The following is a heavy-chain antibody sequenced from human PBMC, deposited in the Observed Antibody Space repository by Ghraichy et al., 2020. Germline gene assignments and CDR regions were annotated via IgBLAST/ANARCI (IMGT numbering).Heavy chain of an antibody. Sequence: GGSLRLSCAASGFTFSSYGMHWVRQAPGKGLEWVAVISYDGSNKYYADSVKGRFTISRDNSKNTLYLQMNSLRAEDTAVYYCAKDNLLHFDWFANYYYYGMDVWGQGTTVTVSS. J-gene: IGHJ6*02. V-gene: IGHV3-30*18. CDR2: ISYDGSNK. CDR3: AKDNLLHFDWFANYYYYGMDV. CDR1: GFTFSSYG. D-gene: IGHD3-9*01.